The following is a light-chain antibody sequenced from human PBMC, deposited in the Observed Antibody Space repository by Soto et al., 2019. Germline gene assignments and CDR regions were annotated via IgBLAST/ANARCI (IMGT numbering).Light chain of an antibody. CDR3: NSYSSSCTLL. V-gene: IGLV2-14*01. Sequence: QSVLTQPAPVSGSPGQSITISCTGTSSDVGGYNYVSWYQQHPGKAPKLMIYDVSNRPSGVSNRFSGSKSGNTASLTISGLQAEDEADYYCNSYSSSCTLLFGGGAKVTVL. CDR1: SSDVGGYNY. J-gene: IGLJ2*01. CDR2: DVS.